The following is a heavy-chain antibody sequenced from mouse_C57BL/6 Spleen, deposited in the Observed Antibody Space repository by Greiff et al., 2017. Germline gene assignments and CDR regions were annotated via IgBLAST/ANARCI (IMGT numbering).Heavy chain of an antibody. CDR1: GFNINDYY. V-gene: IGHV14-1*01. CDR3: TTGGSSRAMDY. J-gene: IGHJ4*01. CDR2: IDPEAGAT. D-gene: IGHD1-1*01. Sequence: VQLQQSGAELVRPGASVKLSCTASGFNINDYYMHWVKQRPEQGLEWIGRIDPEAGATEYAPKFQGKATMTADTSSNTAYLQLSSLTSEATAVYNCTTGGSSRAMDYWGQGTSVTVSS.